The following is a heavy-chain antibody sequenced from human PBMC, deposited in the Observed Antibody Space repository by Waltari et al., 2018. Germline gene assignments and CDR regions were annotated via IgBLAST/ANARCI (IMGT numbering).Heavy chain of an antibody. CDR2: IYTSGST. D-gene: IGHD3-22*01. V-gene: IGHV4-61*02. J-gene: IGHJ3*02. Sequence: QVQLQESGPGLVKPSQTLSLTCTVSGGSISSGSYYWSWIRQPAGKGLEWIGRIYTSGSTNYNPSLKSRVTISVDTSKNQFSLKLSSVTAADTAVYYCARAGYYYDSSDPSGAFDIWGQGTMVTVSS. CDR1: GGSISSGSYY. CDR3: ARAGYYYDSSDPSGAFDI.